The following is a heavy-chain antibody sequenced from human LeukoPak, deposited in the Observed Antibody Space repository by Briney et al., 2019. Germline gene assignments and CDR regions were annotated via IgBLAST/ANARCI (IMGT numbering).Heavy chain of an antibody. J-gene: IGHJ5*02. Sequence: SETLSLTCTVSGGSISSGGYYWSRIRQHPGKGLEWIGYIYYSGSTYHNPSLKSRVTISVDTSKNQFSLKLSSVTAADTAVYYCARGRYYDYVWGTNWFDPWGQGTLVTVSS. CDR1: GGSISSGGYY. D-gene: IGHD3-16*01. CDR3: ARGRYYDYVWGTNWFDP. CDR2: IYYSGST. V-gene: IGHV4-31*03.